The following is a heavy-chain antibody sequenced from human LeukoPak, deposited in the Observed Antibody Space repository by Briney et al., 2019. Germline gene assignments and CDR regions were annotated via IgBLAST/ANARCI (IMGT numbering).Heavy chain of an antibody. Sequence: SETLSLTCSVSGAPISSRTYYWGWIRQPPGKGLEWIGSIYNSGNTFYNPSLDSRVTISVDTSKNQFSLRLTSVAAADTAVYYCTGGWFDPWGQGTLVIVSS. V-gene: IGHV4-39*01. CDR2: IYNSGNT. D-gene: IGHD3-16*01. CDR1: GAPISSRTYY. CDR3: TGGWFDP. J-gene: IGHJ5*02.